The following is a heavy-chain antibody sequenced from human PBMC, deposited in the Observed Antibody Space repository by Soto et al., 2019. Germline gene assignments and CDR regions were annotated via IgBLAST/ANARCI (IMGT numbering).Heavy chain of an antibody. CDR1: GFSLSTSGVA. V-gene: IGHV2-5*02. D-gene: IGHD2-2*01. CDR3: ADRRGSSTSSVGQKVFDY. CDR2: IYWDDDK. Sequence: QITLKESGPTLVKPTQTLTLTCTFSGFSLSTSGVAVGWIRQPPGKALEWLALIYWDDDKRYSPSLKSRLTITKDTSKNQVVLTMTNMDPVDTATYYCADRRGSSTSSVGQKVFDYWGQGTLVTVSS. J-gene: IGHJ4*02.